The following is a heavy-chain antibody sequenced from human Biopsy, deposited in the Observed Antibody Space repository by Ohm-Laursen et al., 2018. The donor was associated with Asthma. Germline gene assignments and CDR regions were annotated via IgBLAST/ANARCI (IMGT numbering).Heavy chain of an antibody. D-gene: IGHD6-6*01. CDR1: GGSVTSATFH. CDR3: AVYSSGGFDY. CDR2: IYYSGST. J-gene: IGHJ4*02. V-gene: IGHV4-61*01. Sequence: SETLSLTWPVTGGSVTSATFHWSWIRQPPGRGLEWVGYIYYSGSTNYNPSLKSRITISVDASKNQFSLKLNSVTAADTAIYYCAVYSSGGFDYWGQGSLVTVSS.